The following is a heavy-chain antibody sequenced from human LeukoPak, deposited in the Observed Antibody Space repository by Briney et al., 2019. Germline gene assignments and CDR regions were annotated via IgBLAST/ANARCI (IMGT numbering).Heavy chain of an antibody. Sequence: ASVEVSCKASGYTFTGYYMHWVRQAPGQGLEWMGWINPNSGGTNYAQKFQGRVTMTRDTSISTAYMELSRLRSDDTAVYYCARVPPVAPYGMDVWGQGTTVTVSS. CDR1: GYTFTGYY. V-gene: IGHV1-2*02. J-gene: IGHJ6*02. CDR3: ARVPPVAPYGMDV. CDR2: INPNSGGT. D-gene: IGHD6-19*01.